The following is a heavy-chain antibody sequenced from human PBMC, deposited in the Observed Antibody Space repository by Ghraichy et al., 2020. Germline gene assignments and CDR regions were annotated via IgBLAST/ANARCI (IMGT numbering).Heavy chain of an antibody. CDR3: ATDIGGYY. Sequence: LTCAASGFTFSSYGMHWVRQAPGKGLEWVAVIWYNGSNKYYADSVKGRFTISRDNSYNTLYLQMNSLRAEDTAVYYCATDIGGYYWGQGTLVTVSS. D-gene: IGHD2-15*01. CDR1: GFTFSSYG. V-gene: IGHV3-33*01. CDR2: IWYNGSNK. J-gene: IGHJ4*02.